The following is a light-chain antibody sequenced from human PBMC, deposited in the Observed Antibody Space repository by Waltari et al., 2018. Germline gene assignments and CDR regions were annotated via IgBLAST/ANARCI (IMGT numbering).Light chain of an antibody. V-gene: IGKV1-5*03. J-gene: IGKJ5*01. CDR1: QRINIW. Sequence: DIQMTQSTSTLSASVGDRRTITWRASQRINIWLAWYQHKPGQAPLLLMDKASNLASADPSTFSGSGSGTEFTLTIHSLQPDDFATYSCQQYYTFSVTFSHVTRLDIK. CDR3: QQYYTFSVT. CDR2: KAS.